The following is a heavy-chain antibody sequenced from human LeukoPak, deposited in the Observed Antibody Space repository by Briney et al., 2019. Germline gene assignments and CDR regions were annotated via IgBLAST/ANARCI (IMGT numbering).Heavy chain of an antibody. CDR2: IYYSGST. V-gene: IGHV4-30-4*08. CDR3: AREGSIDDSSGYYYGFDY. J-gene: IGHJ4*02. Sequence: TSETLSLTCTVSGGSISSGGYYWSWIRQHPGKGLEWIGYIYYSGSTYYNPSLKSRVTISVDTSKNQFSLKLSSVTAADTAVYYCAREGSIDDSSGYYYGFDYWGQGTLVTVSS. CDR1: GGSISSGGYY. D-gene: IGHD3-22*01.